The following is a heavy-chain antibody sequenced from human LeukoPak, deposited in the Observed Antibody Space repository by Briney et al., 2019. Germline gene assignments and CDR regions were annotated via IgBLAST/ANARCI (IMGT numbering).Heavy chain of an antibody. D-gene: IGHD6-13*01. CDR2: INPNSGGT. J-gene: IGHJ6*02. CDR3: ARGRYSSSWPHYYYYGMDV. Sequence: VASVKVSCKASGYTFTGYYMHWVRQAPGQGLEWMGWINPNSGGTNYAQKFQGWVTMTRDTSIGTAYMELSRLRSDDTAVYYCARGRYSSSWPHYYYYGMDVWGQGTTVTVSS. CDR1: GYTFTGYY. V-gene: IGHV1-2*04.